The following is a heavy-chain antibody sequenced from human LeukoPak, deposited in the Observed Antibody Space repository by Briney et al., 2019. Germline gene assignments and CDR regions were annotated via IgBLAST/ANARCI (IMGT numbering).Heavy chain of an antibody. CDR2: IRKKGFGGTT. V-gene: IGHV3-49*04. CDR3: ARANCVNGVCYHFDY. J-gene: IGHJ4*02. D-gene: IGHD2-8*01. Sequence: GGSLRLSCTASGFTFGDYAMSWVRQAPGKGLEWVGFIRKKGFGGTTEYAASVKGRFTISRDDSNSIAYLQMNGLKTEDTAVYYCARANCVNGVCYHFDYWGQGTLVIVSS. CDR1: GFTFGDYA.